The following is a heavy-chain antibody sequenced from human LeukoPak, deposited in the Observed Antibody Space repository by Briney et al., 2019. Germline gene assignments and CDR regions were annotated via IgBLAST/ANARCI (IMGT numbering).Heavy chain of an antibody. CDR2: IKEDGSVK. CDR1: GFTSSSFW. Sequence: GGSLRLSCAASGFTSSSFWMIWVRQAPGKGLEWVANIKEDGSVKNYVDSVKGRFTISRDNAKNSLFLQMNSLRAEDTAVYYCARERYGNYNWGQGTLVTVSS. CDR3: ARERYGNYN. V-gene: IGHV3-7*03. J-gene: IGHJ4*02. D-gene: IGHD4-11*01.